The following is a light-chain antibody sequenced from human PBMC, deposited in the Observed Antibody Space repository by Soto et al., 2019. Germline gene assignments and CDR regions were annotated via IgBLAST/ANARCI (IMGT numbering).Light chain of an antibody. J-gene: IGKJ1*01. CDR3: QQYGSSPWT. Sequence: IVVTQSPGTLSLSPGERATLSCRASQSVSSSYLAWYQQKPGQAPRLLIYGASSRATGIPDRFSGSGSGTDFTLTISSLEPEDFAVYYCQQYGSSPWTFGQGTKV. V-gene: IGKV3-20*01. CDR2: GAS. CDR1: QSVSSSY.